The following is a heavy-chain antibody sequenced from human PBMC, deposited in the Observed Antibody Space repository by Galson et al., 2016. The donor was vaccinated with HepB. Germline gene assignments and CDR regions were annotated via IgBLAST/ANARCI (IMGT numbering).Heavy chain of an antibody. V-gene: IGHV3-33*06. D-gene: IGHD3-22*01. CDR2: IWYDGSNK. CDR3: AKDISPQYDSSGYFTRRCMQH. J-gene: IGHJ1*01. Sequence: SLRLSCAASGFTFSSYGMHWVRQAPGKGLEWVAVIWYDGSNKYYADSVKGRFTISRDNSKNTLYLQMNSLRAEDTAVYYFAKDISPQYDSSGYFTRRCMQHWGQGTLVTVSS. CDR1: GFTFSSYG.